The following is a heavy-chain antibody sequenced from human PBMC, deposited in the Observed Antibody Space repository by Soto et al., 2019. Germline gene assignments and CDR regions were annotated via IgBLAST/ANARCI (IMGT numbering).Heavy chain of an antibody. J-gene: IGHJ3*02. Sequence: SETLSLTCTVSGGCISSGGYYWSWIRQHPGKGLEWIGYIYYSGSTYYNPSLKSRVTISVDTSKNQFSLKLSSVTAADTAVYYCARVSFITGTTLVDAFDIWGQGTMVTVSS. D-gene: IGHD1-20*01. V-gene: IGHV4-31*03. CDR2: IYYSGST. CDR1: GGCISSGGYY. CDR3: ARVSFITGTTLVDAFDI.